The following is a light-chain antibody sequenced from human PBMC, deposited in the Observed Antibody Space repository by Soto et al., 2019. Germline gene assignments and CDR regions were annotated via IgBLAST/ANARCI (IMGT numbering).Light chain of an antibody. CDR3: NSFATSSTYV. Sequence: QSVLTQPRSVSGSPGQSVTISCTGSNSDFGDYDYVSWYQHHPGKAPKLVIYDVSRRPSGVPDRFSGSKSGNTASLTISGLQAEDEADYYCNSFATSSTYVFGTGTKVTVL. V-gene: IGLV2-11*01. CDR2: DVS. CDR1: NSDFGDYDY. J-gene: IGLJ1*01.